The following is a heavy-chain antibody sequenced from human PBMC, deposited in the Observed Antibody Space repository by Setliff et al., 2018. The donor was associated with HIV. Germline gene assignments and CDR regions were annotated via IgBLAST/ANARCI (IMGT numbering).Heavy chain of an antibody. CDR3: SRQTSYDRGYSYCFDE. CDR2: INPVGRND. V-gene: IGHV4-34*04. J-gene: IGHJ4*01. CDR1: GGSISGYY. Sequence: SETLSLTCAVYGGSISGYYWSWIRQPPGKGLEWIGEINPVGRNDNYNPSLNNRAAIVLATSKNQFSLWLTSVTAADTAVYYCSRQTSYDRGYSYCFDEWGHGTLVTVSS. D-gene: IGHD5-18*01.